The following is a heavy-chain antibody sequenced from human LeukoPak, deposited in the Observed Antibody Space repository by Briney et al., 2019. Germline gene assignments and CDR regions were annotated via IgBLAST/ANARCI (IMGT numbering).Heavy chain of an antibody. CDR2: INPNSGGT. Sequence: ASVKVSCKASGYTFTGYYMHWVRQAPGQGLEWMGWINPNSGGTNYAQKFQGRVTMTRDTSISTAYMEQSRLRSDDTAVYYCAREMLSTGWLVLGSNYYYYMDVWGKGTTVTVSS. CDR3: AREMLSTGWLVLGSNYYYYMDV. D-gene: IGHD6-19*01. V-gene: IGHV1-2*02. J-gene: IGHJ6*03. CDR1: GYTFTGYY.